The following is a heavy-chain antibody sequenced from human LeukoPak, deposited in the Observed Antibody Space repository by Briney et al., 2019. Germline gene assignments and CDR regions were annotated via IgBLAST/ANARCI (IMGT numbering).Heavy chain of an antibody. CDR2: ISGSGGST. Sequence: GGSLRLSCTASGFAFNTYNMNWVRQAPGKGLEWVSAISGSGGSTYYADSVKGRFTISRDNSKNTLYLQMNSLRAEDTAVYYCAKTLVAVAGFPDYWGQGTLVTVSS. CDR1: GFAFNTYN. D-gene: IGHD6-19*01. CDR3: AKTLVAVAGFPDY. V-gene: IGHV3-23*01. J-gene: IGHJ4*02.